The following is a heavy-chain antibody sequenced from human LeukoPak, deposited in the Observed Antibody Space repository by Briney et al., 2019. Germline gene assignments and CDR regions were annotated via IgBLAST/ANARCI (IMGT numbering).Heavy chain of an antibody. CDR3: AREDYYGSGSYYPPLGWFDP. CDR2: IYYSGST. CDR1: GGSISSGGYY. Sequence: SQTLSLTCTVSGGSISSGGYYWSWIRQHPGKGLEWIGYIYYSGSTYYNPSLKSRVTTSVDTSKNQFSLKLSSVTAADTAVYYCAREDYYGSGSYYPPLGWFDPWGQGTLVTVSS. J-gene: IGHJ5*02. D-gene: IGHD3-10*01. V-gene: IGHV4-31*03.